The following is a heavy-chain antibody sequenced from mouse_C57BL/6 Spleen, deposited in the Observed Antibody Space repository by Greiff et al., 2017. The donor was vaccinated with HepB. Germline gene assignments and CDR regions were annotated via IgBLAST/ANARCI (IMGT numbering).Heavy chain of an antibody. CDR1: GYTFTSYW. J-gene: IGHJ3*01. V-gene: IGHV1-52*01. CDR3: AREILYYYGSSYISWFAY. Sequence: QVQLQQPGAELVRPGSSVKLSCKASGYTFTSYWMHWVKQRPIQGLEWIGNIDPSDSETHYNQKFKDKATLTVDKSSSTAYMQLSSLTSEDSAVYYCAREILYYYGSSYISWFAYWGQGTLVTVSA. CDR2: IDPSDSET. D-gene: IGHD1-1*01.